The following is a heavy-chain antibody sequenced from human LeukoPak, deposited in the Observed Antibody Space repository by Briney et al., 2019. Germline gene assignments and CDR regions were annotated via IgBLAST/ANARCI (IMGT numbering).Heavy chain of an antibody. CDR2: MSPNSGNT. V-gene: IGHV1-8*01. J-gene: IGHJ6*02. CDR1: GYTFTSYD. D-gene: IGHD4-11*01. CDR3: AADSMTTVTTWGYYYYYGMDV. Sequence: ASVKVSCKASGYTFTSYDINWVRQATGQGLEWMGWMSPNSGNTGYAQKFQGRVTMTRNTFINTAYMELSSLRSEDTAVYYCAADSMTTVTTWGYYYYYGMDVWGQGTTVTVSS.